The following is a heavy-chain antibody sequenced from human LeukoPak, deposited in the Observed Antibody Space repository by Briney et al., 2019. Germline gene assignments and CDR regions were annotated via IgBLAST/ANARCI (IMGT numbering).Heavy chain of an antibody. CDR2: IKSKTNGGTT. Sequence: GGSLRLSCAASGFTLSNAWMSWVRKAPGKGLEWVGHIKSKTNGGTTDYAAPVKGRFTISRDDSKNTLYLQMNSLKTEDTAVYYCTTEEGDPAAFDYWGQGTLVTVSS. D-gene: IGHD2-21*02. V-gene: IGHV3-15*01. J-gene: IGHJ4*02. CDR1: GFTLSNAW. CDR3: TTEEGDPAAFDY.